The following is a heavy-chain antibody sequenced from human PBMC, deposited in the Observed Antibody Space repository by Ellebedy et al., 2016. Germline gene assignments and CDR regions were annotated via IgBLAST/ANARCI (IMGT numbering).Heavy chain of an antibody. D-gene: IGHD3-16*02. V-gene: IGHV3-33*01. CDR1: GFTFRSYG. CDR2: IWYDGSNK. Sequence: GESLKISXAASGFTFRSYGMHWVRQAPGKGLEWVAVIWYDGSNKYYADSVKGRFTISKDNSKNTLYLQMNSLRAEDTAVYYCARVDSDSYMITFGRVIVTPLDYWGQGTLVTVSS. CDR3: ARVDSDSYMITFGRVIVTPLDY. J-gene: IGHJ4*02.